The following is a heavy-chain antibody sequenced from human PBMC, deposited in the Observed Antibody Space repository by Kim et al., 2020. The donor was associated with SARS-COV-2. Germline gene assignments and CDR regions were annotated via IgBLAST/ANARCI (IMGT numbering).Heavy chain of an antibody. Sequence: GGSLRLSCAASGFTFSSYEMNWVRQAPGKGLEWISYISSRGMTISYADSVKGRITISRDNAKNSLYLQMNSLRVEDMGVYYCAADGPAHLRFDPWGQGTLVTVSS. CDR2: ISSRGMTI. CDR3: AADGPAHLRFDP. J-gene: IGHJ5*02. V-gene: IGHV3-48*03. CDR1: GFTFSSYE.